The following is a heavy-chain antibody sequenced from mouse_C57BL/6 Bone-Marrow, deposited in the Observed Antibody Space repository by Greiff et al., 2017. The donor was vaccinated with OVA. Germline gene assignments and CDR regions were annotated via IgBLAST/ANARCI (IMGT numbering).Heavy chain of an antibody. CDR2: IYPGDGDT. CDR1: GYAFSSSW. Sequence: VQLQESGPELVKPGASVKISCKASGYAFSSSWMNWVKQRPGKGLEWIGRIYPGDGDTNYNGKFKGKATLTADKSSSTAYMQLSSLTSEDSAVYFCAREGGTTYYFDYWGQGTTLTVSS. J-gene: IGHJ2*01. D-gene: IGHD1-1*01. CDR3: AREGGTTYYFDY. V-gene: IGHV1-82*01.